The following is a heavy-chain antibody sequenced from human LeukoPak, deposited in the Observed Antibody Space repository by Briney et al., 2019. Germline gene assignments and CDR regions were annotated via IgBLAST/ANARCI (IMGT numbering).Heavy chain of an antibody. D-gene: IGHD2-2*01. J-gene: IGHJ5*02. CDR1: GFTFSSYW. V-gene: IGHV3-20*04. Sequence: GGSLRLSCAASGFTFSSYWMHWVRQAPGKGLEWVSGITWNGDKTGYADSVRGRFAISRDNTKKSLYLQMSSLRAEDTALYYCARDPFCSSSTGCYFEDWFDPWGPGTLVTVSS. CDR2: ITWNGDKT. CDR3: ARDPFCSSSTGCYFEDWFDP.